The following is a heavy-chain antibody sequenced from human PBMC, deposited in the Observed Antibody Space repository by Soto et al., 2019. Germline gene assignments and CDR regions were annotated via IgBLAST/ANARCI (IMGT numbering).Heavy chain of an antibody. Sequence: QAQLQESGPGLVKPSETLSLTCTVSGGSISSYFWSWIRQPPGQGLEWIGHISDSGNTNYDPSLRGRLIISVDTSKNHPSLKLGCVTAADTAIYYGARHYLSGWYGFDYWGQGTLVTVSS. CDR2: ISDSGNT. CDR1: GGSISSYF. V-gene: IGHV4-59*08. CDR3: ARHYLSGWYGFDY. J-gene: IGHJ4*02. D-gene: IGHD6-19*01.